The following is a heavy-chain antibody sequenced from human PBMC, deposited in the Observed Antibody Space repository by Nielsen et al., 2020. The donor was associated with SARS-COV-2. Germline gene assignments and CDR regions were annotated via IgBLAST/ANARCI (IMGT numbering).Heavy chain of an antibody. CDR1: GFTFSSYS. V-gene: IGHV3-21*01. CDR3: ARGPYYYDSSGSAY. Sequence: GESLKISCAASGFTFSSYSMNWVRQAPGKGLEWVSSISSSSSYIYCADSVKGRFTISRDNTKNSLYLQMNSLRAEDTAVYYCARGPYYYDSSGSAYWGQGTLVTVSS. J-gene: IGHJ4*02. CDR2: ISSSSSYI. D-gene: IGHD3-22*01.